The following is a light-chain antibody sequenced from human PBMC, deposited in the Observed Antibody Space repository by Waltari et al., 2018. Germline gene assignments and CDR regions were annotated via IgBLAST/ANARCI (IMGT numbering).Light chain of an antibody. CDR2: STS. V-gene: IGKV1-5*03. CDR1: QSIRTW. J-gene: IGKJ2*01. Sequence: DIQMTQSPSILSASVGDSVTITCRASQSIRTWLAWYQQKPGKAPKLLLYSTSNLETGVPSRFSGSGSGTEFSLTISSLQPDDFATYYCQQYNTYSTYTFGQGTKLEIK. CDR3: QQYNTYSTYT.